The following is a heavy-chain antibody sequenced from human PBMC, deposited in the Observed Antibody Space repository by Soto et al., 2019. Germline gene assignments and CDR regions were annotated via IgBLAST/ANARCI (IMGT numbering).Heavy chain of an antibody. CDR3: ATYLNMGYCSGGSCYHFDY. J-gene: IGHJ4*02. D-gene: IGHD2-15*01. CDR2: FDPEDGET. Sequence: ASVKVSCKVSGYTLTELSMHWVRQAPGKGLEWMGGFDPEDGETIYAQKFQGRVTMTEDTSTDTAYMELSSLRSEDTAVYYCATYLNMGYCSGGSCYHFDYWGQGTLVTVSS. CDR1: GYTLTELS. V-gene: IGHV1-24*01.